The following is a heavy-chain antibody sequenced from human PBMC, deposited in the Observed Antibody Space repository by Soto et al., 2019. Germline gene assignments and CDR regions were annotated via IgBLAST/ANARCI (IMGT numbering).Heavy chain of an antibody. D-gene: IGHD3-22*01. CDR2: IYTSGST. Sequence: SETLSLTCTVCGGSISSDYRRWIREPAENGLEWIGLIYTSGSTNYNPSLKSRVTMSVDTSKNQFSLKLSSVTAADTAVYYCARGYYDSSGFLFDYWGQATLVTVSS. CDR3: ARGYYDSSGFLFDY. V-gene: IGHV4-4*07. J-gene: IGHJ4*02. CDR1: GGSISSDY.